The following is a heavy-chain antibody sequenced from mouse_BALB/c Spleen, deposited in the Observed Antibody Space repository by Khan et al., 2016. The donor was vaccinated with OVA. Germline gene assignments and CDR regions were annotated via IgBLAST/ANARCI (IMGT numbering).Heavy chain of an antibody. CDR3: ARRNYFGYTVAY. V-gene: IGHV1-77*01. D-gene: IGHD1-2*01. CDR2: ISPGSGDT. CDR1: GYTFTDYY. Sequence: QVQLQQPGAELARPGASVKLSCKASGYTFTDYYINWVKQRTGQGLEWIGEISPGSGDTSYNERFKGKATLTADKSSSTAYMQLSRLNSDASAVYFCARRNYFGYTVAYWGQGTLGTVSA. J-gene: IGHJ3*01.